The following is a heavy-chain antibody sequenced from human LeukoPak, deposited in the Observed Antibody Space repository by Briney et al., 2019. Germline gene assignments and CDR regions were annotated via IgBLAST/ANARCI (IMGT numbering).Heavy chain of an antibody. CDR3: ARGTVTYLYYFDY. D-gene: IGHD4-17*01. CDR1: GFTFSSYA. J-gene: IGHJ4*02. CDR2: INSSGGGT. V-gene: IGHV3-23*01. Sequence: PGGSLRLSCAASGFTFSSYAMNWVRQAPGKGLEWVSGINSSGGGTYYADSVKGRFTISRDNSKNTLYLQMNSLRAEDTAVYYCARGTVTYLYYFDYWGQGTLVTVSS.